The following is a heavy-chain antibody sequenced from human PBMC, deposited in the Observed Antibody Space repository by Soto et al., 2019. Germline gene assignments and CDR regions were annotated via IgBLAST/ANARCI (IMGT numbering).Heavy chain of an antibody. CDR1: GFTFSSYA. V-gene: IGHV3-30-3*01. CDR2: ISYDGSNK. D-gene: IGHD2-15*01. Sequence: QVQLVESGGGVVQPGRSLRLSCAASGFTFSSYAMHWVRQAPGKGLEWVAVISYDGSNKYYADSVKGRFTISRDNSKNTLYLQMNSLRAEDTAVYYCASPCSGGSCYSYYWGQGTLVTVSS. CDR3: ASPCSGGSCYSYY. J-gene: IGHJ4*02.